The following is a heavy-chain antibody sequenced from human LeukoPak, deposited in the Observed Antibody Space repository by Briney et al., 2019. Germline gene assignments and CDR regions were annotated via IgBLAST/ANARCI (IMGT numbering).Heavy chain of an antibody. J-gene: IGHJ4*02. D-gene: IGHD6-19*01. CDR1: GFTVSSNY. Sequence: GGSLRLSCAASGFTVSSNYMSRVRQAPGKGLEWVSVIYSGGSTYYTDPVKGRFTISRDNSKNTLYLQMNSLRAEDTAVYYCARSSRAWLGGFDYWGQGTLVTVSS. CDR3: ARSSRAWLGGFDY. V-gene: IGHV3-53*01. CDR2: IYSGGST.